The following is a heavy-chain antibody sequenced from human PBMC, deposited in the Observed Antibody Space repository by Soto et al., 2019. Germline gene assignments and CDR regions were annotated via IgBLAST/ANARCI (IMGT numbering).Heavy chain of an antibody. CDR1: GGTFSSYA. D-gene: IGHD4-4*01. V-gene: IGHV1-69*13. CDR2: IIPTFGTA. Sequence: SVKVSCKASGGTFSSYAISWVRQAPGQGLEWMGGIIPTFGTANYAQKFQGSVTITADESTSTAYMELSSLRSEDTAVYYCARGSVTTKCCYYGMDVWGQRTTVTVSS. CDR3: ARGSVTTKCCYYGMDV. J-gene: IGHJ6*02.